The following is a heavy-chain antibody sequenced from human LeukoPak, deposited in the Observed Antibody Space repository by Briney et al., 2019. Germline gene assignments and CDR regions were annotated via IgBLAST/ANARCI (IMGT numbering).Heavy chain of an antibody. Sequence: GGSLRLSCAASGFTFSSYGMHWVRQAPGKGLEWVAFIRYDGSNKYYADSVKGRFTISRDNSKNTLYLQMNSLRAEDTAVYYCAKVPLGYDSSGYPRYWGQGTLVTVS. D-gene: IGHD3-22*01. J-gene: IGHJ4*02. CDR2: IRYDGSNK. CDR1: GFTFSSYG. CDR3: AKVPLGYDSSGYPRY. V-gene: IGHV3-30*02.